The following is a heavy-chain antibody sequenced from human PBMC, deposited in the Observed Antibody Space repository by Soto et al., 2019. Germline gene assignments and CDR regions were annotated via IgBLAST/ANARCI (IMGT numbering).Heavy chain of an antibody. J-gene: IGHJ6*03. Sequence: GASVKVSCKASGYTFTGYYMHWVRQAPGQGLEWMGWINPNSGGTNYAQKFQGWVTMTRDTSISTAYMELSRLRSDDTAVYYCAREARITGTTDYMDVWGKGTTVTVS. CDR1: GYTFTGYY. CDR2: INPNSGGT. D-gene: IGHD1-7*01. CDR3: AREARITGTTDYMDV. V-gene: IGHV1-2*04.